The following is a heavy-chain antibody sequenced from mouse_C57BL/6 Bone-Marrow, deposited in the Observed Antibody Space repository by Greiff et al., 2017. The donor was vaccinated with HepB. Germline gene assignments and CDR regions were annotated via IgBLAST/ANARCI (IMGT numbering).Heavy chain of an antibody. V-gene: IGHV5-4*01. CDR1: GFTFSSYD. J-gene: IGHJ3*01. CDR2: ISDGGSYT. CDR3: ARKNGLAWFAY. Sequence: EVQGVESGGGLVKPGGSLKLSCAASGFTFSSYDMSWVRQTPEKRLEWVATISDGGSYTYYPDNVKGRFTISRDNAKNNLYLQMSHLKSEDTAMYYCARKNGLAWFAYWGQGTLVTVSA.